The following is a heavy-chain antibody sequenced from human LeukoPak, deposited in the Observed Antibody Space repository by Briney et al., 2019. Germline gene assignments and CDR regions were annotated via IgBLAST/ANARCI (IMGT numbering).Heavy chain of an antibody. CDR1: RFTFSTYA. CDR3: AKREANREFGY. V-gene: IGHV3-23*01. CDR2: ISGSGGST. J-gene: IGHJ4*02. Sequence: PGGSLRLSCAASRFTFSTYAMNWVRQAPGKGLEWVSAISGSGGSTYYADSVKGRFTVSRDNSKNTPYLQLNSLRAEDTAVYYCAKREANREFGYWGQGTLVTVSS.